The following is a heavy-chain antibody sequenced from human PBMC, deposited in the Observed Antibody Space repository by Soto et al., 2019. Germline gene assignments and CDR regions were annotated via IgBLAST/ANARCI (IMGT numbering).Heavy chain of an antibody. D-gene: IGHD2-15*01. CDR1: GYTFTNYS. V-gene: IGHV5-51*01. J-gene: IGHJ4*02. CDR2: VYTDDSDT. CDR3: GRLGAGGLSLFEF. Sequence: PGESLKISCKRSGYTFTNYSIGGVGQMPGKGLEWMGIVYTDDSDTSNRPSFQGQVTISVDKSISTAYLQWSSLKASDTAIYYCGRLGAGGLSLFEFWGQGTQVTVSS.